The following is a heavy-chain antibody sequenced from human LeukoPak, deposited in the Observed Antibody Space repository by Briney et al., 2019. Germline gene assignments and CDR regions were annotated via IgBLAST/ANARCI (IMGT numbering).Heavy chain of an antibody. CDR3: ARVRVVVTPILQKTDWYFDL. CDR1: GGTFSSYA. Sequence: GASVKVSCKASGGTFSSYAISWVRQAPGQGLEWMGGIIPIFGTANYAQKFQGRVTITTDESTSTAYMELSSLRSEDTAVYYCARVRVVVTPILQKTDWYFDLWGRGTLVTVSS. J-gene: IGHJ2*01. V-gene: IGHV1-69*05. CDR2: IIPIFGTA. D-gene: IGHD2-21*02.